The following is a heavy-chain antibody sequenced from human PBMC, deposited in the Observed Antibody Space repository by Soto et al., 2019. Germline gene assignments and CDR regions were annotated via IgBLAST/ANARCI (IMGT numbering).Heavy chain of an antibody. CDR3: AKDLSPATLLKLGYCSGGSCYLPFGAFDI. CDR2: ISWNSGSI. J-gene: IGHJ3*02. V-gene: IGHV3-9*01. D-gene: IGHD2-15*01. Sequence: EVQLVESGGGLVQPGRSLRLSCAASGFTFDDYAMHWVRQAPGKGLEWASGISWNSGSIGYADSVKGRFTISRDNAKNSLYLQMNSLRAEDTALYYCAKDLSPATLLKLGYCSGGSCYLPFGAFDIWGQGTMVTVSS. CDR1: GFTFDDYA.